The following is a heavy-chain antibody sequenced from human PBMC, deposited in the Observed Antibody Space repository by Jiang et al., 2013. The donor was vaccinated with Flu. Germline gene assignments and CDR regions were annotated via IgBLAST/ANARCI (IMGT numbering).Heavy chain of an antibody. CDR1: GDSISSYY. Sequence: GLVKPSETLSLTCTVSGDSISSYYWSWIRQPPGKGLEWIGYISYGGSANYNPSLRSRVTISVDTSKNQFSLKLTSVTAADTAVYYCAIGIFGESLGFWGQGSLVTVSS. J-gene: IGHJ4*02. D-gene: IGHD3-10*01. CDR2: ISYGGSA. CDR3: AIGIFGESLGF. V-gene: IGHV4-59*01.